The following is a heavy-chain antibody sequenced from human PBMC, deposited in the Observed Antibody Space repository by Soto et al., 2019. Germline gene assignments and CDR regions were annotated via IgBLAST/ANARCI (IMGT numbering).Heavy chain of an antibody. CDR1: GGTFSSYA. CDR2: IIPIFGTA. V-gene: IGHV1-69*06. D-gene: IGHD3-3*01. Sequence: QVQLVQSGAEVKKPGSSVKVSCKASGGTFSSYAISWVRQAPGQGLEWMGGIIPIFGTANYAQKFQGRVTITADKSTSTAYMELSSRRSEDTAVYYCASLTRSTYYDFRRTYYGMDVWGQGTTVTVSS. CDR3: ASLTRSTYYDFRRTYYGMDV. J-gene: IGHJ6*02.